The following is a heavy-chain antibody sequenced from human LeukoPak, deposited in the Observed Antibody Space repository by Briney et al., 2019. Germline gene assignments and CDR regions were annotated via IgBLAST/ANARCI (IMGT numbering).Heavy chain of an antibody. Sequence: PGGSLRLSCAASGFTFSSYAMSWVRQAPGKGLEWVSAISGSGGSTYYADSAKGRFTISRDNSKNTLYLQMNSLRAEDTAVYYCARSIAANTNWFDPWGQGTLVTVSS. CDR1: GFTFSSYA. J-gene: IGHJ5*02. D-gene: IGHD2-15*01. CDR2: ISGSGGST. CDR3: ARSIAANTNWFDP. V-gene: IGHV3-23*01.